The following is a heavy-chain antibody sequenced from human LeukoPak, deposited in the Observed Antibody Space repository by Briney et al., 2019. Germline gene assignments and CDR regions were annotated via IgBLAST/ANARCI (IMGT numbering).Heavy chain of an antibody. Sequence: GGSLRLSCAASGFTFSSYGMTWVRQAPGKGLEWVSYISSSSSTIYYADSVKGRFTISRDNAKNSLYLQLNSLRAEDTAVYYCAKDQRLWGQGTLVTVSS. J-gene: IGHJ4*02. V-gene: IGHV3-48*01. CDR1: GFTFSSYG. CDR3: AKDQRL. CDR2: ISSSSSTI.